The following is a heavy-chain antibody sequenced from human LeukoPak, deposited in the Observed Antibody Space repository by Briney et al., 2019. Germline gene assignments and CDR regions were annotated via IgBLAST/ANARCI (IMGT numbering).Heavy chain of an antibody. CDR2: INHSGST. CDR3: ARVNTVTTPGHYFDY. V-gene: IGHV4-34*01. Sequence: SETLSLTCAVYGGSFSGYYRSWIRQPPGKGLEWIGEINHSGSTNYNPSLKSRVTISVDTSKNQFSLKLSSVTAADTAVYYCARVNTVTTPGHYFDYWGQGTLVTVSS. CDR1: GGSFSGYY. J-gene: IGHJ4*02. D-gene: IGHD4-17*01.